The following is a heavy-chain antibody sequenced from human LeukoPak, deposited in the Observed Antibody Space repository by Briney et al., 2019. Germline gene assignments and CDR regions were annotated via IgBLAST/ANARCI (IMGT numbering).Heavy chain of an antibody. J-gene: IGHJ6*03. CDR1: GGSISSYY. Sequence: PSETLSLTCTVSGGSISSYYWSWIRQPAGKGLEWIGRINTSGSTNYNPSLKSRVTMSVDTSKNQFSLKLSSVTAADTAVYYCARGPHCSSTSCYTRYYYYYMDVWGKGTTVTVSS. CDR2: INTSGST. CDR3: ARGPHCSSTSCYTRYYYYYMDV. D-gene: IGHD2-2*02. V-gene: IGHV4-4*07.